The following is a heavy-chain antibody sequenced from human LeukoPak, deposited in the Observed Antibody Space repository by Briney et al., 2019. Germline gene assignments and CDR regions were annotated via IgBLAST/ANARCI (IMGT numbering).Heavy chain of an antibody. CDR2: IWYNGSNK. CDR3: ARDRLVVPAAGVTVTDYYYYGMDV. D-gene: IGHD2-2*01. Sequence: PGGSLRLSCAASGFTFSSYGMHWVRQAPGKGLEWVAVIWYNGSNKYYADSVKGRFTISRDNSKNTLYLQMNSLRAEDTAVYYCARDRLVVPAAGVTVTDYYYYGMDVWGQGTTVTVSS. V-gene: IGHV3-33*01. CDR1: GFTFSSYG. J-gene: IGHJ6*02.